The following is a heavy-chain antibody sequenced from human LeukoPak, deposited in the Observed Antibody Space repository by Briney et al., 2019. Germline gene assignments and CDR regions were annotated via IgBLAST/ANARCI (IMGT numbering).Heavy chain of an antibody. J-gene: IGHJ4*02. D-gene: IGHD3-22*01. CDR2: IYYSGST. Sequence: PSETLSLTCTVSGGSIGSSSYYWGWIRQPPGKGLEWIGSIYYSGSTNYNPSLKSRVTISVDTSKNQFSLKLSSVTAADTAVYYCARHSYDSSGEETSFDYWGQGTLVTVSS. CDR1: GGSIGSSSYY. V-gene: IGHV4-39*01. CDR3: ARHSYDSSGEETSFDY.